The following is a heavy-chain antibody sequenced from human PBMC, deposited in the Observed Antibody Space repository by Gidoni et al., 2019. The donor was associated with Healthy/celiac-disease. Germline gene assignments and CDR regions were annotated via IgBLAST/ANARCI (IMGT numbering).Heavy chain of an antibody. CDR3: ARGGLDGYNYWDFDY. D-gene: IGHD5-12*01. CDR1: GFTVSINY. V-gene: IGHV3-66*02. CDR2: IYSGGST. Sequence: EVQLMESGGGLVQPGGSLRLSCAASGFTVSINYTSWVRQAPGKGLEWVSVIYSGGSTYYADSVKGRFNISRDNSKNTLYLQMNSLRAEDTAVYYCARGGLDGYNYWDFDYWGQGTLVTVSS. J-gene: IGHJ4*02.